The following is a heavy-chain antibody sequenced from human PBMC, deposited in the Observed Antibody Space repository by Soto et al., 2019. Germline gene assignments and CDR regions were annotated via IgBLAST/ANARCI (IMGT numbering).Heavy chain of an antibody. J-gene: IGHJ4*02. CDR2: IWYDGSNK. CDR3: ARAHYYDSSTRDY. V-gene: IGHV3-33*01. D-gene: IGHD3-22*01. CDR1: GFTFSSSV. Sequence: QVQLVESGGGVVQPGRSLRLSCAASGFTFSSSVMHWVRQAPGKGLEWVAVIWYDGSNKYYADSVKGRFTISRDNSKNTLYLKMNSLRAEDTAVYYCARAHYYDSSTRDYWGQGTLVTVSS.